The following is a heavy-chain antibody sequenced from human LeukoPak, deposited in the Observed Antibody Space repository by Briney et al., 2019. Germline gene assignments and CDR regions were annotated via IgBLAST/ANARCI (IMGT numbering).Heavy chain of an antibody. Sequence: GGSLRLSCAASGFTFSSYGMHWVRQAPGKGLEWVAFIRYDGSNKYYADSVKGRFTISRDNFKNTLYLQMNSLRAEDTAVYYCAKVLGPLVVPAAIGYWGQGTLVTVSS. CDR2: IRYDGSNK. D-gene: IGHD2-2*01. J-gene: IGHJ4*02. V-gene: IGHV3-30*02. CDR1: GFTFSSYG. CDR3: AKVLGPLVVPAAIGY.